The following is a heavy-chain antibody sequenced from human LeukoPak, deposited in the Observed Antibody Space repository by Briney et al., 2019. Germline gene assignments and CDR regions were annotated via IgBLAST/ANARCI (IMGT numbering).Heavy chain of an antibody. V-gene: IGHV1-2*02. CDR1: GYTFIDYH. CDR3: ARDTSHYDLLTGSRDFYSGVDV. D-gene: IGHD3-9*01. Sequence: ASVEVSCKASGYTFIDYHIHWVRQAPGQGLEWMGWINANSGGTKYAQKFQGRVTMTSDTSISTAYMELTRLRSDDTAVYYCARDTSHYDLLTGSRDFYSGVDVWGQGTTVSVSS. CDR2: INANSGGT. J-gene: IGHJ6*02.